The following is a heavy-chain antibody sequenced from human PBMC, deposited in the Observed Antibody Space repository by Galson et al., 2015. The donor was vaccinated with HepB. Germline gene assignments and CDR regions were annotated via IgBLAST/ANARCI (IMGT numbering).Heavy chain of an antibody. J-gene: IGHJ6*02. Sequence: QSGAEVKKPGESLRIPCYVSGYSFTTYWINWVRQMPGKGLEWMGKIDPSDSYTNYNPSFQGRVTISADKSISTACLQWSSLKASDTAIYYCAGGPRKCGSISCQLDYSYYSGMDVWGQGTTVTVSS. CDR1: GYSFTTYW. D-gene: IGHD2-2*01. CDR2: IDPSDSYT. CDR3: AGGPRKCGSISCQLDYSYYSGMDV. V-gene: IGHV5-10-1*01.